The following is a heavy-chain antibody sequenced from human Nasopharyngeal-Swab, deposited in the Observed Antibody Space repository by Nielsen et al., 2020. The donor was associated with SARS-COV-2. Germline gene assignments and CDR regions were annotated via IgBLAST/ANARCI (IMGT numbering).Heavy chain of an antibody. CDR2: IIPIFGTA. CDR3: ARDGGYSYGYQGRRDWFDP. V-gene: IGHV1-69*13. CDR1: GGTFSSYA. D-gene: IGHD5-18*01. Sequence: SVKVSCKASGGTFSSYAISWVRQAPGQGLEWMGGIIPIFGTANYAQKFQGRVTITADESTSTAYMELSSLRSEDTAVYYCARDGGYSYGYQGRRDWFDPWGQGTLVTVS. J-gene: IGHJ5*02.